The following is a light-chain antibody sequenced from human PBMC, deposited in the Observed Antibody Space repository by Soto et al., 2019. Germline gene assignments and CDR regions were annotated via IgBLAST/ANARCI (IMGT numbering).Light chain of an antibody. CDR1: QSINTY. V-gene: IGKV1-39*01. CDR3: QQSYLTPPIT. J-gene: IGKJ4*01. Sequence: DVQMTQSPSSLSASVGDRVTITCRASQSINTYLTWYQQKPGKAPKLLIYGASTLQSGVPSRFSGSGSGTDFTLTISSLQPEDFATYYCQQSYLTPPITFGGGAKVEIK. CDR2: GAS.